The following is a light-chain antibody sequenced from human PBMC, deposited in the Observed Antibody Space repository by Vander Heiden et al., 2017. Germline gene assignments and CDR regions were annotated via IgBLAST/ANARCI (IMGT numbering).Light chain of an antibody. CDR1: QSISNW. Sequence: DIQMTQSPSTLSASVGDRVTIPCRASQSISNWLAWYQQTPGKAPKLLIYKASTLESGVPSRFSGSGSGTEFTLTISSLQPDDFATYYCQQYNSYRTFGQGTKVEIK. V-gene: IGKV1-5*03. J-gene: IGKJ1*01. CDR3: QQYNSYRT. CDR2: KAS.